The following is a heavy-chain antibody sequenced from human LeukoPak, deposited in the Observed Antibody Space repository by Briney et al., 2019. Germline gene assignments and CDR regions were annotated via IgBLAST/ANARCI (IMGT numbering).Heavy chain of an antibody. CDR1: GGSISSYY. CDR2: IYYSGST. V-gene: IGHV4-59*01. CDR3: ARVGFALQIDY. D-gene: IGHD1-26*01. Sequence: SETLSLTCAVSGGSISSYYWSWIRQPPGKGLEWIGYIYYSGSTNYNPSLKSRVTISVDTSKNQFSLKLSSVTAADTAVYYCARVGFALQIDYWGQGTLVTVSS. J-gene: IGHJ4*02.